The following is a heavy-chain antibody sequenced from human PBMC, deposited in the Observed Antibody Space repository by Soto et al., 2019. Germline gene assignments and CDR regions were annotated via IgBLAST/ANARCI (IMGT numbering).Heavy chain of an antibody. J-gene: IGHJ6*02. Sequence: NPGKSLKISCKVSGYSLTSYWTGWVRQMPGKGLGWMGIIYPGDSDTRYSPSIQGQVTNSADKSISTAYLQWSSLKASDTAMYYCARRGVRLGYCSSTSCYPRYYYGMDVWGQGTTVTVSS. CDR1: GYSLTSYW. D-gene: IGHD2-2*01. V-gene: IGHV5-51*03. CDR2: IYPGDSDT. CDR3: ARRGVRLGYCSSTSCYPRYYYGMDV.